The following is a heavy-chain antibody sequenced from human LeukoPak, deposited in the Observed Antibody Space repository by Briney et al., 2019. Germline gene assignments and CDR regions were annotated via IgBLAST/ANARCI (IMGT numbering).Heavy chain of an antibody. V-gene: IGHV3-23*01. CDR2: ITNSGGTT. J-gene: IGHJ1*01. D-gene: IGHD6-19*01. CDR3: AKGLTSEYLQY. Sequence: PGGSLRLSCAASGFTFSSYAMSWVRQAPGKGLEWVSAITNSGGTTYYADSVKGRFTISRDNSKNTLYLQMNSLRSEDTAVYYSAKGLTSEYLQYWGQGALVTVSS. CDR1: GFTFSSYA.